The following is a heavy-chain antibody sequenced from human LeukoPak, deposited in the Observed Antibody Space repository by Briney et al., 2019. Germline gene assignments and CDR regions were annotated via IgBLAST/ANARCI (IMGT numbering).Heavy chain of an antibody. V-gene: IGHV1-18*01. J-gene: IGHJ4*02. D-gene: IGHD3-10*01. CDR3: AREAGMVRGAHPYYFDY. CDR2: ISAYNGNT. Sequence: ASVKVSCKASGYTFTSYGISWVRQAPGQGLEWMGWISAYNGNTNYAQKLQGRVTMTTDTSTSTAYMELRSLRSDDTAVYYCAREAGMVRGAHPYYFDYWGQGTLVTVSS. CDR1: GYTFTSYG.